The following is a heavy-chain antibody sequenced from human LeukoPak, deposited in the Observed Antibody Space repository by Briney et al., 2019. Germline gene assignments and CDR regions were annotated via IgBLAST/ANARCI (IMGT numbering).Heavy chain of an antibody. CDR3: AKTQGYYDA. D-gene: IGHD2-15*01. J-gene: IGHJ5*02. CDR1: GFTFSNYA. Sequence: GRSLRLSCVASGFTFSNYAMSWVRQAPGKGLELVSGIYGSDDKTVYGDAVKGRFTNSRDNSKNTLYLQMNSLRADDTAVYYCAKTQGYYDAWGQGALVTVSS. CDR2: IYGSDDKT. V-gene: IGHV3-23*01.